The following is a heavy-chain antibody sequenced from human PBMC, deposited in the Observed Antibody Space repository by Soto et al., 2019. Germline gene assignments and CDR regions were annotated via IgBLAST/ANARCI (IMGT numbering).Heavy chain of an antibody. CDR2: ISSSSSYI. J-gene: IGHJ6*03. V-gene: IGHV3-21*01. D-gene: IGHD2-15*01. CDR1: GFTFSSYS. CDR3: ARSGCSGGSCLRGYYYYMDV. Sequence: GGSLRLSCAASGFTFSSYSMNWVRQAPGKGLEWVSSISSSSSYIYYADSVKGRFTISRDNAKNSLYLQMNSLRAEDTAVYYCARSGCSGGSCLRGYYYYMDVWGKGTTVTVSS.